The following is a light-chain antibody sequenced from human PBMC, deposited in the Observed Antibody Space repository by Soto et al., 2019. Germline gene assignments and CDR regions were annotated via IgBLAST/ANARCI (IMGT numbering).Light chain of an antibody. J-gene: IGKJ4*01. CDR1: QAITNN. CDR2: EES. V-gene: IGKV1-9*01. CDR3: QQVKSYPRT. Sequence: DLHLTQSPSSLSPSLLYRVTITCRASQAITNNLAWYQQKPGNPPRLLIYEESTLHSGVPSRFSGRKVGTQFILTIDSLQPEDFATYYCQQVKSYPRTFGGGTKVDIK.